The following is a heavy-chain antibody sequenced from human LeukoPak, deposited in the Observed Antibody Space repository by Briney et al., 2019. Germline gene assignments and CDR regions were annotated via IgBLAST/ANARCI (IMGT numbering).Heavy chain of an antibody. CDR3: AKDDAWGRYKD. V-gene: IGHV3-23*01. CDR1: GITFSSCG. J-gene: IGHJ1*01. D-gene: IGHD7-27*01. CDR2: IRGSGGST. Sequence: QAGGSLRLSCATSGITFSSCGMSWVRQAPGKGLEWVSVIRGSGGSTYYADSVKGRFTISRDNSKNTVSLQMNTLRGEDTAVYYCAKDDAWGRYKDWGQGILVTVSS.